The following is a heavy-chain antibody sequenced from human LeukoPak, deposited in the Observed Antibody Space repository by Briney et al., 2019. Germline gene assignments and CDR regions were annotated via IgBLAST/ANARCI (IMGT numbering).Heavy chain of an antibody. CDR3: ARGYSSSWFPFDY. V-gene: IGHV3-33*08. D-gene: IGHD6-13*01. J-gene: IGHJ4*02. CDR1: GFTFSSYG. CDR2: IWYDGSNK. Sequence: GRSLRPSCAAAGFTFSSYGMHWVRQAPGKGREWEAFIWYDGSNKYYADSVKGRFTISRDNSKNTLYLQMNSLRAEDTAVYYCARGYSSSWFPFDYWGQGTLVTVSS.